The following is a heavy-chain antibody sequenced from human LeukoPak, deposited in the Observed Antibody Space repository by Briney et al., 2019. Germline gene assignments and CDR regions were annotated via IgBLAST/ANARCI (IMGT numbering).Heavy chain of an antibody. CDR1: GGSFSTYY. D-gene: IGHD1-1*01. CDR2: INHRGDT. CDR3: ARGPTISETGYFDF. Sequence: SETLSLTCAVYGGSFSTYYWSWIRQSPGKGLEWIAEINHRGDTNYNPSVKSRVTISVDTSKNQFSLKVRSLTAADTAVYYCARGPTISETGYFDFWGQGTLVTVSS. V-gene: IGHV4-34*01. J-gene: IGHJ4*03.